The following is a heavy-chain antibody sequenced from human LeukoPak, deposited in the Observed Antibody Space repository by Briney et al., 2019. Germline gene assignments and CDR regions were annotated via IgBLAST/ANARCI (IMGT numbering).Heavy chain of an antibody. J-gene: IGHJ6*03. V-gene: IGHV4-61*02. Sequence: SETLSLTCTVSGGSISSGSYYWSWIRQPAGKGLEWIGRIYTSGSTNYNPSLKSRVTMSVDTSKNQFSLKLSSVTAADTAVYYCARDYSGSWPHYYYYMDVWGKGTTVTISS. CDR3: ARDYSGSWPHYYYYMDV. CDR1: GGSISSGSYY. D-gene: IGHD6-13*01. CDR2: IYTSGST.